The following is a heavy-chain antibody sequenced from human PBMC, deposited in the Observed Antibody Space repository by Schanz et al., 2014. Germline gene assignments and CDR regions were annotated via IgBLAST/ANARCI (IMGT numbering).Heavy chain of an antibody. V-gene: IGHV3-30*07. CDR1: GFTFSTYA. CDR3: ARGVRVRGIIIDY. J-gene: IGHJ4*02. Sequence: QVQLVESGGGVVQPGRSLRLSCAASGFTFSTYAMHWVRQAPGKGLEWVAYISNDGSSKYYADSVKGRFTISRDNAKNSVYLQMNSLRAEDTAEYYCARGVRVRGIIIDYSGPGTLVPFSS. CDR2: ISNDGSSK. D-gene: IGHD3-10*01.